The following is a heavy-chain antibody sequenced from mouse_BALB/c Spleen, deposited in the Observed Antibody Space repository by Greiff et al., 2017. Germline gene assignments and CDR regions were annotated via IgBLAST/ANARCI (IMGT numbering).Heavy chain of an antibody. Sequence: LVKTGASVKISCKASGYSFTGYYMHWVKQSHGKSLEWIGYISCYNGATSYNQKFKGKATFTVDTSSSTAYMQFNSLTSEDSAVYYCARWDYDSRYAMDYWGQGTTLTVSS. CDR1: GYSFTGYY. CDR2: ISCYNGAT. J-gene: IGHJ4*01. V-gene: IGHV1S34*01. CDR3: ARWDYDSRYAMDY. D-gene: IGHD2-4*01.